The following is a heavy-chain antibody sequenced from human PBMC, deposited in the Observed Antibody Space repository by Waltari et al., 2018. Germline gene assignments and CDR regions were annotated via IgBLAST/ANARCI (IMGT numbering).Heavy chain of an antibody. V-gene: IGHV3-21*01. CDR2: ISSSSTYT. J-gene: IGHJ6*03. D-gene: IGHD2-2*01. Sequence: EVQLIESGGGLVKPGGSLRLSCATSGFTFSDYSMNWVRQAPGKGLEWVAAISSSSTYTYFGDSVKGRFTISRDNAKNSIYRQMNSLRAEDTAVYYCARDQGGVVPVTIMYNYYYYMDVWGTGTTVTVSS. CDR3: ARDQGGVVPVTIMYNYYYYMDV. CDR1: GFTFSDYS.